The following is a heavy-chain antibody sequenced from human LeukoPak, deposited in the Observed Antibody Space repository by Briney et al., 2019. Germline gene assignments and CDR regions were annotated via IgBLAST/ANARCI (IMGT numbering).Heavy chain of an antibody. CDR1: RFTFSSYG. D-gene: IGHD3-22*01. J-gene: IGHJ3*02. V-gene: IGHV3-30*02. CDR2: IRYDGSNE. CDR3: AKDQLRITMIGYAFDI. Sequence: GGSLRLSCAASRFTFSSYGMHWVRQAPGKGLEWVAFIRYDGSNEYYADSVKGRFTISRDNSKNTVYLQMSSLRAEDTAVYYCAKDQLRITMIGYAFDIWGQGTMVTVSS.